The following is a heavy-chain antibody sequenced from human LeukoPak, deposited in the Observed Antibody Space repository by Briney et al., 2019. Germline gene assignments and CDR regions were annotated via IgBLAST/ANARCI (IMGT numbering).Heavy chain of an antibody. CDR1: GGFISSSYY. V-gene: IGHV4-61*02. CDR3: ARVGVDYSGNIIKYYFDY. J-gene: IGHJ4*02. CDR2: ISTSGTT. D-gene: IGHD4-23*01. Sequence: PSQTLSLTCTVSGGFISSSYYWSWIRQPAGKGLEWIGRISTSGTTNYNPSLKSRVIISVDTSKNQFSLKLSPVIAADTAVYYCARVGVDYSGNIIKYYFDYWGQGTLVTVSS.